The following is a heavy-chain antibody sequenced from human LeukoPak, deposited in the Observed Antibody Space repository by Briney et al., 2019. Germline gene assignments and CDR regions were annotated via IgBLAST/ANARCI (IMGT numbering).Heavy chain of an antibody. V-gene: IGHV3-23*01. CDR1: GFTFSSYA. CDR2: ISGSGGST. Sequence: GGSLRLSCAASGFTFSSYAMSWVRQAPGKGLEWVSAISGSGGSTYYADSVKGRFTISRDNSKNTLYLQMNSLRAEDTAVYYCAKELTGYCTNGVCYTGAFDIWGQGTMVTVSS. J-gene: IGHJ3*02. CDR3: AKELTGYCTNGVCYTGAFDI. D-gene: IGHD2-8*01.